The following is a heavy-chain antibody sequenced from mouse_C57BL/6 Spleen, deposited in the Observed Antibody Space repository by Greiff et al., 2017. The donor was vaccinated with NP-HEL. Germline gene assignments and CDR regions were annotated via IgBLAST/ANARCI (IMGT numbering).Heavy chain of an antibody. Sequence: EVKLVESGPGLVKPSQSLSLTCSVTGYSITSGYYWNWIRQFPGNKLEWMGYISYDGSNNYNPSLKNRISITRDTSKNQFFLKLNSVTTEDTATYYCARIYYYGSSFRDYWGQGTTLTVSS. CDR3: ARIYYYGSSFRDY. V-gene: IGHV3-6*01. CDR2: ISYDGSN. D-gene: IGHD1-1*01. J-gene: IGHJ2*01. CDR1: GYSITSGYY.